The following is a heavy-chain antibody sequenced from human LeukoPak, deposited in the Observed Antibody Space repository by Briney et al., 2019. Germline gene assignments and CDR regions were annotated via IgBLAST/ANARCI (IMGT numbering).Heavy chain of an antibody. CDR3: AKDRLVAGQQYYFDY. Sequence: GASLRLSCAASGFTFSSYAMSWVRQAPGKGLEWVSGISTSGGSAYYADSVRGRFTFSRDNSKNTLYLQMNSLRAEDTAVYYCAKDRLVAGQQYYFDYWGQGTLVTVSS. D-gene: IGHD6-19*01. J-gene: IGHJ4*02. V-gene: IGHV3-23*01. CDR1: GFTFSSYA. CDR2: ISTSGGSA.